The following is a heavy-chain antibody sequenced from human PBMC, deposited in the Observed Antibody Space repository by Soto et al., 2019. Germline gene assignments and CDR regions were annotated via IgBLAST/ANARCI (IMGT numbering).Heavy chain of an antibody. CDR1: GYTFTGYY. CDR3: ARPTITIFGVVIPDYYYGMDV. D-gene: IGHD3-3*01. Sequence: GASVKVSCKASGYTFTGYYMHWVRQAPGQGLEWMGWINPNSGGTNYAQKFQGRGTMTRDTSISTAYMELSRLRSDDTAVYYCARPTITIFGVVIPDYYYGMDVWGQGPTVTVYS. J-gene: IGHJ6*02. V-gene: IGHV1-2*02. CDR2: INPNSGGT.